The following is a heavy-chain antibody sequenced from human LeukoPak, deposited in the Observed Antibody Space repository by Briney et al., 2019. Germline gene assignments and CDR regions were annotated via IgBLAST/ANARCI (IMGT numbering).Heavy chain of an antibody. D-gene: IGHD6-19*01. J-gene: IGHJ5*02. V-gene: IGHV3-23*01. CDR2: ISDSGGST. CDR1: GFTFSSFA. Sequence: PGGSLRLSCAASGFTFSSFAMSWVRQAPGKGLEWVSAISDSGGSTYYADSVKGRFTISRDNSKNTLYLQMNSLRAEETAVYYCAKEVSGWYNGSWFDPWGQGTLVTVSS. CDR3: AKEVSGWYNGSWFDP.